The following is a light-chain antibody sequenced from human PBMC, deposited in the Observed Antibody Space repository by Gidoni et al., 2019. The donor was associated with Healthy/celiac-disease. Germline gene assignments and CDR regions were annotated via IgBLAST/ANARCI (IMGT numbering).Light chain of an antibody. J-gene: IGKJ4*01. CDR2: AAF. CDR1: QNNSSY. CDR3: RQSYSTPRA. V-gene: IGKV1-39*01. Sequence: DIQMTQSPSSLSASVGDRVTITCRASQNNSSYLNWYQQKPGKAPKLLIYAAFNLQSGVPSRFSSSGSGRDFTLTISSLQPRGFATYYCRQSYSTPRAIGGGTKVEIK.